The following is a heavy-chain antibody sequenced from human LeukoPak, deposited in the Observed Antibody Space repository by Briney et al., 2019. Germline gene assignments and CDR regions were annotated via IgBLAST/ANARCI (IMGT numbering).Heavy chain of an antibody. V-gene: IGHV3-23*01. CDR3: AKDLKGSGWYYFDY. D-gene: IGHD6-19*01. Sequence: GGSLRLSCAASGFTFSSYAMSWVRQAPGKGLEWVSAISGSGGSTYYADPVKGRFTISRDNSKNTLYVQMNSLRAEDTAVYYCAKDLKGSGWYYFDYWGQGTLVTVSS. CDR1: GFTFSSYA. J-gene: IGHJ4*02. CDR2: ISGSGGST.